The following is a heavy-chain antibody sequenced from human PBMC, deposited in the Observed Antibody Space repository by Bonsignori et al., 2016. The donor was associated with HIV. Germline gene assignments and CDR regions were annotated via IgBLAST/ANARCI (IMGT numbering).Heavy chain of an antibody. CDR3: ARAKARIWFDY. J-gene: IGHJ4*02. V-gene: IGHV3-74*01. CDR2: INSDGSST. CDR1: GFTFSSYW. D-gene: IGHD3-3*02. Sequence: GGSLRLSCGASGFTFSSYWMHWVRQAPGKGPVWVSRINSDGSSTSYADSVKGRFTISRDNAKNTLYLQMNSLRAEDTAVYYCARAKARIWFDYWGQGTVVTVSS.